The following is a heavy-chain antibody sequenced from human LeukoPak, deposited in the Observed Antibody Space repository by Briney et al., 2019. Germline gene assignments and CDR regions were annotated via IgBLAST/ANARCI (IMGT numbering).Heavy chain of an antibody. J-gene: IGHJ3*02. CDR2: IIPIFGTG. CDR3: ATDVPSETVMVSAFDM. CDR1: GGTXSTYS. Sequence: SVKVSCKVSGGTXSTYSINGVRQAPGRGLEWMGGIIPIFGTGNPAQKFQDRVTITADAYTRTAFMELSSLRSEDTAVYYCATDVPSETVMVSAFDMWGQRTMVTV. D-gene: IGHD5-18*01. V-gene: IGHV1-69*13.